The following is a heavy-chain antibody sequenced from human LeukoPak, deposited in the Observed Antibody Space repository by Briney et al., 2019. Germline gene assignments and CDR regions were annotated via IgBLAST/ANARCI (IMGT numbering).Heavy chain of an antibody. V-gene: IGHV3-7*04. CDR2: IKQDGSEK. CDR1: GFTFSSYW. Sequence: AGGSLRLSXAASGFTFSSYWMSWVRQAPGKGVEWVANIKQDGSEKYYVDSVKGRFTISRDNAKNSLYLQMNSLRAEDTAVYYCVRGFCSSTSCLRRLDYWGQGTLVTVSS. J-gene: IGHJ4*02. CDR3: VRGFCSSTSCLRRLDY. D-gene: IGHD2-2*01.